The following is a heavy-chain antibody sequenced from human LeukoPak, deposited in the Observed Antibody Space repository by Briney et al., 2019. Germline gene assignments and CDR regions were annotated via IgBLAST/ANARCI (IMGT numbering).Heavy chain of an antibody. V-gene: IGHV3-7*01. CDR2: IYLDGSTA. CDR1: GFTFSSYS. J-gene: IGHJ6*03. D-gene: IGHD2-2*01. Sequence: WGSLRLSCAASGFTFSSYSMSWIRQAPGKGLEWVANIYLDGSTAYYLYSMKGRFTISRDNAKHSLFLPMNSLSAEDTAVYYCGRAGPVTKDHFMDVWGKGTTVTVSS. CDR3: GRAGPVTKDHFMDV.